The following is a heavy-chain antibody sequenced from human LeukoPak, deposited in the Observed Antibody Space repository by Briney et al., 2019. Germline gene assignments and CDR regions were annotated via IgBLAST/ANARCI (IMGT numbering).Heavy chain of an antibody. V-gene: IGHV4-30-2*01. CDR2: IYHSGST. D-gene: IGHD1-20*01. Sequence: SETLSLTCTVSGGSISSGGYYWSWIRQPPGKGLEWIGYIYHSGSTYYNPSLKSRVTISVDRSKNQFSLKLSSVTAADTAVYYCASSITGTTPFDYWGQGTLVTVSS. CDR3: ASSITGTTPFDY. CDR1: GGSISSGGYY. J-gene: IGHJ4*02.